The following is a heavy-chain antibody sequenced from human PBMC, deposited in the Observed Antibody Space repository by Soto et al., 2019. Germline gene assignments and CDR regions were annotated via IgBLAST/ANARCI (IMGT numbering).Heavy chain of an antibody. V-gene: IGHV3-23*01. Sequence: GGSLRLSCAASGFTFSSYAMNWVRQAPGKGLEWVSAISGSGGSTYYADSVKGRFTISRDNSKNALYLQMNSLRAEDTAVYYCAKERVKYYDILTGYSGYYYYGMDVWGQGTTVTVSS. CDR3: AKERVKYYDILTGYSGYYYYGMDV. CDR1: GFTFSSYA. J-gene: IGHJ6*02. CDR2: ISGSGGST. D-gene: IGHD3-9*01.